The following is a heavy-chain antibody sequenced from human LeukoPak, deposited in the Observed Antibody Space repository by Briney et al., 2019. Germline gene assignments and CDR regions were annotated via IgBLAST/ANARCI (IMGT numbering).Heavy chain of an antibody. D-gene: IGHD3-10*01. CDR2: ISAYNANT. Sequence: SVKPSCKLSGYTFTSFGIGWVRHAPGQGIEWMGWISAYNANTNYAQKRQGRVTMTTDASTSTAYMELRSLRSDDTAVYYCARGRVLLWFGDFWGQGTLVTVSS. CDR1: GYTFTSFG. J-gene: IGHJ4*02. V-gene: IGHV1-18*01. CDR3: ARGRVLLWFGDF.